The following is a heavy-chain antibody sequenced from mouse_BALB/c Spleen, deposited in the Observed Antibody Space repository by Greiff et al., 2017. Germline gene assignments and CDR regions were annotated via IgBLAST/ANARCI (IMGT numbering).Heavy chain of an antibody. CDR2: ISDGGSYT. CDR1: GFTFSDYY. V-gene: IGHV5-4*02. D-gene: IGHD2-3*01. Sequence: EVQLVESGGGLVKPGGSLKLSCAASGFTFSDYYMYWVRQTPEKRLEWVATISDGGSYTYYPDSVKGRFTISRDNAKNNLYLQMSSLKSEDTAMYYCARDYEGAMDYWGQGTSVTVSS. CDR3: ARDYEGAMDY. J-gene: IGHJ4*01.